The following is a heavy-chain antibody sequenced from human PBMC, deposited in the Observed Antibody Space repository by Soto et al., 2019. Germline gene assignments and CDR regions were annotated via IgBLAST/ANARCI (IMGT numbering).Heavy chain of an antibody. V-gene: IGHV3-48*01. J-gene: IGHJ3*02. CDR2: ISSSSSTI. D-gene: IGHD5-12*01. CDR3: AREELWGSWGIYSGYEGNHDAFDI. CDR1: GFTFSSYS. Sequence: EVQLVESGGGLVQPGGSLRLSCAASGFTFSSYSMNWVRQAPGKGLEWVSYISSSSSTIYYADSVKGRFTISRDNAKNSLYLQMNSLRAEDTAVYYCAREELWGSWGIYSGYEGNHDAFDIWGQGTMVTVSS.